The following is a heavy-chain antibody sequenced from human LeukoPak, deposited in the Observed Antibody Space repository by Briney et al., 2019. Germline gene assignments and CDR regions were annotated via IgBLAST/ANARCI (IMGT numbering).Heavy chain of an antibody. CDR2: IKQDGGEK. V-gene: IGHV3-7*01. CDR1: GFAFSSYW. J-gene: IGHJ4*02. Sequence: GGSLRLSCAASGFAFSSYWMNWFRQAPGKGLEWVANIKQDGGEKYYVDSVKGRFTISRDNAKNSLFLQMNSLRVEGTAVYYCAKEAGREGKYYFDYWGQGTLVTVSS. D-gene: IGHD6-13*01. CDR3: AKEAGREGKYYFDY.